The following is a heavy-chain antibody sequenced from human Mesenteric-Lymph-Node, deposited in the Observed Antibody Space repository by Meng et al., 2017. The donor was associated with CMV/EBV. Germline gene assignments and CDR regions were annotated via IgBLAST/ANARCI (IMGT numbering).Heavy chain of an antibody. CDR2: INHSGST. D-gene: IGHD3-10*01. J-gene: IGHJ4*02. V-gene: IGHV4-34*01. CDR1: GGSFSGYY. CDR3: ARSELLWFGELSVPFDY. Sequence: SETLSLTCAVYGGSFSGYYWSWIRQPPGKGLEWIGEINHSGSTNYNPSLKSRVTISVDTSKNQFSLKLSSVTAADTAVYYCARSELLWFGELSVPFDYWGQGTLVTVSS.